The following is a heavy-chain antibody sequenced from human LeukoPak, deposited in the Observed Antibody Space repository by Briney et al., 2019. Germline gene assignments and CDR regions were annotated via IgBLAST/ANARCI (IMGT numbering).Heavy chain of an antibody. J-gene: IGHJ4*02. CDR1: GFTFGNYA. CDR3: ARGSYGDYGVVDH. Sequence: TGGSLRLSCAASGFTFGNYAMSWVRQTLGKGLEWVSTISGSGGNTYYADSVKGRFTISRDNSNNTLYVQMKSLRAEDTAVYYCARGSYGDYGVVDHWGQGTLVTVSS. D-gene: IGHD4-17*01. V-gene: IGHV3-23*01. CDR2: ISGSGGNT.